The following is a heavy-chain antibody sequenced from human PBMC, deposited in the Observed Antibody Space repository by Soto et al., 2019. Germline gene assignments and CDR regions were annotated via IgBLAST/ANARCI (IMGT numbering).Heavy chain of an antibody. V-gene: IGHV3-11*01. Sequence: QVQVVESGGGSVKPGGSLRLSCAASGFTFRDYYMSRIRQAPGKGLEWVSYIGSGDSSIYYADSVKGRFTISRDNAKNSVYLQMTSLRAEDMAVYYCASAHYYADYWGQGTLVTVSS. CDR3: ASAHYYADY. J-gene: IGHJ4*02. CDR2: IGSGDSSI. CDR1: GFTFRDYY.